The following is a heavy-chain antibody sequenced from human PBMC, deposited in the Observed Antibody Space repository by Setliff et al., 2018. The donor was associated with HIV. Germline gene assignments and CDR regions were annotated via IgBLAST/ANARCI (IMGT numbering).Heavy chain of an antibody. D-gene: IGHD5-18*01. J-gene: IGHJ4*02. V-gene: IGHV4-59*01. CDR2: IYYTGST. CDR3: ARDSGGYNYGFAVGSFDY. Sequence: NPSETLSLTCTVSSDSIRFYYWTWIRQPPGKGLEWIGNIYYTGSTNYNPSLKSRITISIDTSKSQFSLKLTSVAAADTAVYYCARDSGGYNYGFAVGSFDYWGQGALVTVSS. CDR1: SDSIRFYY.